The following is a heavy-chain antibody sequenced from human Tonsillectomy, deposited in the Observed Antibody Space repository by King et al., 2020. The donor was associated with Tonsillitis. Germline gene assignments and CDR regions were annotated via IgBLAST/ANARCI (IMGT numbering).Heavy chain of an antibody. J-gene: IGHJ4*02. D-gene: IGHD5-18*01. CDR3: VKDRRGYTYAFDN. V-gene: IGHV3-30*18. CDR2: ISYDGSNK. Sequence: HVQLVESGGGVVQPGRSLRLSCAASGFIFSSYGMHWVRQAPGKGLEWVAVISYDGSNKYYEDSVKGRFTISRDNSKKTLYLQMNSLRAEDTAVYYCVKDRRGYTYAFDNWGQGTLVTVSS. CDR1: GFIFSSYG.